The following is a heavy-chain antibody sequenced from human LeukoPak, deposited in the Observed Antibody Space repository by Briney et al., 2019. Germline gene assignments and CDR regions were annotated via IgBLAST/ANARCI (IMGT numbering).Heavy chain of an antibody. V-gene: IGHV3-23*01. CDR3: AKEAVVSYFDY. Sequence: GGSLRLSCAASGFPFSSYAMRWVRQAPGKGLEWVSAISGSCGSTFYADSVKGRFTISRDNSKNTLYLQMNSLRAEDTAVYYCAKEAVVSYFDYWGQGTLVTVSS. D-gene: IGHD4-23*01. CDR1: GFPFSSYA. CDR2: ISGSCGST. J-gene: IGHJ4*02.